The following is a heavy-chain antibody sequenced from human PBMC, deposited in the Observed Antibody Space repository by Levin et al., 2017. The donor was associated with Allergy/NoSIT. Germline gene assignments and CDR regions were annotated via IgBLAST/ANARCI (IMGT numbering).Heavy chain of an antibody. CDR3: ARHIEGLITSQNIVTLYYFDY. J-gene: IGHJ4*02. CDR1: GGSISSSSYY. Sequence: SETLSLTCTVSGGSISSSSYYWGWIRQPPGTGLEWIGSIYYSGSTYYNPSLKSRVTISVDTSKNQFSLKLSSVTAADTAVYYCARHIEGLITSQNIVTLYYFDYWGQGTLVTVSS. CDR2: IYYSGST. V-gene: IGHV4-39*01. D-gene: IGHD2/OR15-2a*01.